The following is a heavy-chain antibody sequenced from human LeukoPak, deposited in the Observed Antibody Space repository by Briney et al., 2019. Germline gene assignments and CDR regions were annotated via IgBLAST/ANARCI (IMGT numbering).Heavy chain of an antibody. D-gene: IGHD3-10*01. Sequence: ASVKVSCKASGYTFTGYYMHWVRQAPGQGLEWMGRINPNSGGTNYAQKFQGRDTMTRDTSISTAYMELSRLRSDDTAVYYCARDYYGSGSYYGNFDYWGQGTLVTVSS. J-gene: IGHJ4*02. CDR1: GYTFTGYY. CDR2: INPNSGGT. CDR3: ARDYYGSGSYYGNFDY. V-gene: IGHV1-2*06.